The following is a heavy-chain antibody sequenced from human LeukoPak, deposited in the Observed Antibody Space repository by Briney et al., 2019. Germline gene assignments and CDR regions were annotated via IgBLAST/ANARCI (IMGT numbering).Heavy chain of an antibody. D-gene: IGHD6-19*01. CDR1: GFTFSSYV. J-gene: IGHJ4*02. CDR3: ARGGWYFDY. CDR2: ISYDGSNE. V-gene: IGHV3-30*04. Sequence: GGSLRLSCAASGFTFSSYVMHWVRQAPGKGLEWVAIISYDGSNEYYADSVKGRFTISRDNSKNTLHLQMNSLRAEDTAVYYCARGGWYFDYWGQGTLVTVSS.